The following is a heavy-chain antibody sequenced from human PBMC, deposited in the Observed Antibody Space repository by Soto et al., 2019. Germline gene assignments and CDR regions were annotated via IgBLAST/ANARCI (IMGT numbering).Heavy chain of an antibody. V-gene: IGHV3-30*03. Sequence: GGSLRLSCGDSGFTFSNYGMHWVRQAPGKGLEWVAGISYDGSNKHYADSVKGRFTISRDNAKNTLYLQMNSLRAEDTAVYYCARDFGSGWYFFDYWGQGTLVTVSS. CDR2: ISYDGSNK. CDR1: GFTFSNYG. D-gene: IGHD6-19*01. CDR3: ARDFGSGWYFFDY. J-gene: IGHJ4*02.